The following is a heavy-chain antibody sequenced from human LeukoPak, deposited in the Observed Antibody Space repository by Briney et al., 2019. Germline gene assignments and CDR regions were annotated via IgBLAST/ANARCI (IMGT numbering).Heavy chain of an antibody. V-gene: IGHV4-61*02. CDR3: ARHITIFTSYYLDV. D-gene: IGHD3-9*01. CDR2: IHTSGSN. Sequence: PSETLSLICTVSGDSISSGSYYCSSIRQPAGKGLEWNGRIHTSGSNNYDPSLKSRVTISVDTSKNQFSLKLSSVTAADTAVYYCARHITIFTSYYLDVWGKGTTVTISS. CDR1: GDSISSGSYY. J-gene: IGHJ6*03.